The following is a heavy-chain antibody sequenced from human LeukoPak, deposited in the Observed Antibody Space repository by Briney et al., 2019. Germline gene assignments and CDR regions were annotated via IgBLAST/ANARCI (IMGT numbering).Heavy chain of an antibody. Sequence: ASQTLSLTCTVSGGSISSGSYYWSWIRQPAGKGLEWIGRIYTSGSTNYNPSLKSRVTISVDTSKNQFSPKLSSVTAADTAVYYCAREKGDYYYYMDVWGKGTTVTVSS. J-gene: IGHJ6*03. V-gene: IGHV4-61*02. CDR3: AREKGDYYYYMDV. CDR1: GGSISSGSYY. CDR2: IYTSGST.